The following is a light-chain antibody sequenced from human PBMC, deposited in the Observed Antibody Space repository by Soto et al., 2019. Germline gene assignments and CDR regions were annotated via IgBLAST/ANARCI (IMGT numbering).Light chain of an antibody. J-gene: IGKJ2*01. CDR1: QSISDY. V-gene: IGKV1-39*01. Sequence: DIQMTQSPSSLSASVGDRVTITCRASQSISDYLNWYQHKPGKAPNLLIYAASNLQSRVPSRFSGSGSGTDFTLTISSLQPEDFATYYCQQTYSTLLYTFGQGTKLEIK. CDR2: AAS. CDR3: QQTYSTLLYT.